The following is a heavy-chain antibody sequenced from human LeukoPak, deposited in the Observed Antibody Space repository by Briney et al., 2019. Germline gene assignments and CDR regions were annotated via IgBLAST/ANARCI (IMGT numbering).Heavy chain of an antibody. Sequence: PSETLSLTCTVSGGSISSYYWSWTRQPPGKGLEWIGYIYYSGSTNYNPSLKSRVTISVDTSKNQFSLKLSSVTAADTAVYYCARDYCSGGSCYWDYWGQGTLVTVSS. CDR2: IYYSGST. V-gene: IGHV4-59*01. CDR1: GGSISSYY. D-gene: IGHD2-15*01. J-gene: IGHJ4*02. CDR3: ARDYCSGGSCYWDY.